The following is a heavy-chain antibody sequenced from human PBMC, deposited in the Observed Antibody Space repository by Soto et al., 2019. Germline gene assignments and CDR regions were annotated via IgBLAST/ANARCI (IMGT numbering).Heavy chain of an antibody. J-gene: IGHJ4*02. V-gene: IGHV3-30*18. D-gene: IGHD3-22*01. CDR2: ISYDGTNE. CDR1: RFTFSSYG. CDR3: AKDRHAYGSSGSWVRDY. Sequence: QVQLVESGGGVVQPGRSLRLSCAASRFTFSSYGMHWVRQAPGKGLEWVAVISYDGTNEYYADSVKGRFTISRDNSKNTLYLQMDSLRGEDTAVYYCAKDRHAYGSSGSWVRDYWGQGTLVTVSS.